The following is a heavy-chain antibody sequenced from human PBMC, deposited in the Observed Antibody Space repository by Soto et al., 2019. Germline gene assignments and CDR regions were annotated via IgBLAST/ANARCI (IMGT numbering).Heavy chain of an antibody. J-gene: IGHJ4*02. V-gene: IGHV3-23*01. Sequence: GGALRLSCSASGFTFGSYAMSWVRQAPGKGLEWVSAISGSGGSTYYADSVKGRFTISRDNSKNTLYLQMNSLRAEDTAVYYCAKDPAPGTHPEAFDYWGQGTLVTVSS. D-gene: IGHD1-1*01. CDR1: GFTFGSYA. CDR3: AKDPAPGTHPEAFDY. CDR2: ISGSGGST.